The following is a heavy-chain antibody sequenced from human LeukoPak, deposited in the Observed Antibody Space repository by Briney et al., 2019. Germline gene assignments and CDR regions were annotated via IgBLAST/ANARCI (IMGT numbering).Heavy chain of an antibody. CDR1: GGSTSSYY. CDR2: IYYSGST. D-gene: IGHD2-2*01. Sequence: SETLSLTCTVSGGSTSSYYWSWIRQPPGKGLEWIGYIYYSGSTNYNPSLKSRVTISVDTSKNQFSLKLSSVTAADTAVYYCARGVYCSSTSCSDYWGQGTLVTVSS. CDR3: ARGVYCSSTSCSDY. V-gene: IGHV4-59*01. J-gene: IGHJ4*02.